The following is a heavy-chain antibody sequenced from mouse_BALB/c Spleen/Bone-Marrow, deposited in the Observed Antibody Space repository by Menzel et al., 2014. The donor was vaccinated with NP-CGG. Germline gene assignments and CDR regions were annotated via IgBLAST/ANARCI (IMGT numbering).Heavy chain of an antibody. V-gene: IGHV1-62-2*01. Sequence: VQLQQSGAELVKPGASVKLSCKASGYTFTEYIIHWIKQRSGQGPEWIGWFFPGSGSIKYNEKFKDKATLTADKSSSTVYMELSRLTSEDSAVYLCARHEDLDIRRRLGAMDYWGQGTSVTVSS. D-gene: IGHD2-12*01. CDR2: FFPGSGSI. CDR3: ARHEDLDIRRRLGAMDY. CDR1: GYTFTEYI. J-gene: IGHJ4*01.